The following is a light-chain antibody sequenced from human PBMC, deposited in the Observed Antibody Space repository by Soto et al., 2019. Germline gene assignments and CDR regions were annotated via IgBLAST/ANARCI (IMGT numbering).Light chain of an antibody. CDR3: QQYASSPWT. V-gene: IGKV3-20*01. Sequence: EIVLTQSPGTLSLSQGERATLSCRASESVSTTYLAWYQQKPGQAPRLLIYGTSRRATGIPDRFSGSGSGTDFTLTVRRLEPEDFAVYYCQQYASSPWTFGQGTKVDIK. CDR2: GTS. J-gene: IGKJ1*01. CDR1: ESVSTTY.